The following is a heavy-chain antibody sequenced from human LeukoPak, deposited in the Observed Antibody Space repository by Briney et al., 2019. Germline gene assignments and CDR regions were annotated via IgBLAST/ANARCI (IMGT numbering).Heavy chain of an antibody. D-gene: IGHD2-8*01. Sequence: ASVKVSCKVSGYTLTELSMHWVRQAPGKGLEWMGGFDPEDGETIYAQKFQGRVTMTEDTSTDTAYMELSSLRSEDTAVCYCATEASERIVLMVYARKRGNAFDIWGQGTMVTVSS. CDR2: FDPEDGET. V-gene: IGHV1-24*01. CDR1: GYTLTELS. J-gene: IGHJ3*02. CDR3: ATEASERIVLMVYARKRGNAFDI.